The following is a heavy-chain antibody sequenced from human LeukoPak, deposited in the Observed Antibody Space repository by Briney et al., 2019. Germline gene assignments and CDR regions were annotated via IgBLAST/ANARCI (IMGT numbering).Heavy chain of an antibody. D-gene: IGHD6-6*01. V-gene: IGHV3-21*01. CDR1: GFTFSSYS. CDR2: ISSSSSYI. CDR3: ARVMGSTAARPGWFDP. J-gene: IGHJ5*02. Sequence: GGSLRLSCAASGFTFSSYSMNWVRQAPGKGLEWVSSISSSSSYIYYADSVKGRFTISRDNAKNSLYLQMDSLRAEDTAVYYCARVMGSTAARPGWFDPWGQGTLVTVSS.